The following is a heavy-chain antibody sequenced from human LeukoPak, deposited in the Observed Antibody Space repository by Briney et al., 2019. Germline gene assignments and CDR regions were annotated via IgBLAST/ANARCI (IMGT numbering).Heavy chain of an antibody. CDR1: GGSISSSSFY. V-gene: IGHV4-39*01. Sequence: SETLSLTCTVSGGSISSSSFYWGWIRQSPEKGLEWIGSIYYGGSTYYNPALQSRVTVSVDTSKNQFSLKLTSVTVADTAVYYCARVGIWFGEGNLSGYFDYWGQGTLVTVSS. CDR3: ARVGIWFGEGNLSGYFDY. J-gene: IGHJ4*02. CDR2: IYYGGST. D-gene: IGHD3-10*01.